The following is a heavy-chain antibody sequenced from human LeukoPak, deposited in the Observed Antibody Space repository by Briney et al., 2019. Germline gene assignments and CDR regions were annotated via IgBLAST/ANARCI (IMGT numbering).Heavy chain of an antibody. Sequence: GGSLRLSCAASGFTFSNFAMHWVRQAPGKGLEWVAVISYDGDNEYYADSVKGQFTISRDNSKDRLYLQMNSLRPEDTAMYYCARRGDGGRSFDYWGQGTLVTVSS. D-gene: IGHD4-23*01. CDR1: GFTFSNFA. V-gene: IGHV3-30-3*01. CDR2: ISYDGDNE. J-gene: IGHJ4*02. CDR3: ARRGDGGRSFDY.